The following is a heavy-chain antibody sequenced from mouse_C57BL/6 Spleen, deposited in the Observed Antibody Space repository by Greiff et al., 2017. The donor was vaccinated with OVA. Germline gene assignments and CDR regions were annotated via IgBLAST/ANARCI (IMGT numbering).Heavy chain of an antibody. D-gene: IGHD3-2*02. J-gene: IGHJ4*01. Sequence: QVQLKQSGPGLVQPSQSLSITCTVSGFSLTSYGVHWVRQSPGKGLEWLGVIWRGGSTDYNAAFISRLSISKDNSKSQVFFKMNSLQADDTAIYYCARPGQLRLRDYAMDYWGQGTSVTVSA. CDR1: GFSLTSYG. CDR2: IWRGGST. CDR3: ARPGQLRLRDYAMDY. V-gene: IGHV2-2*01.